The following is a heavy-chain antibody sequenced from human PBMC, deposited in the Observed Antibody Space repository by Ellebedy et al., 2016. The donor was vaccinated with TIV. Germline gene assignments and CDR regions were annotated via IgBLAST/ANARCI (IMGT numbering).Heavy chain of an antibody. CDR1: GYTFISYG. CDR2: ITAYNGDT. J-gene: IGHJ6*02. CDR3: ATPKYGSGGLHAGDFGMDV. Sequence: AASVKVSCKASGYTFISYGLSWVRQAPGQGLEWMGWITAYNGDTDYAQKVQGRVNMTTDTSTSTAYMELRSLRYDDTAVYYCATPKYGSGGLHAGDFGMDVWGQGTTVTVSS. D-gene: IGHD3-10*01. V-gene: IGHV1-18*04.